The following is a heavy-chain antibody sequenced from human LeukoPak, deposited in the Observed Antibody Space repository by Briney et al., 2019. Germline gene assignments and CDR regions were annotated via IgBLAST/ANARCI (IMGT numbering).Heavy chain of an antibody. D-gene: IGHD2-2*01. V-gene: IGHV3-30*04. CDR3: AKDYLDCSSTSCSNWFDP. CDR2: ISSDGKEK. J-gene: IGHJ5*02. Sequence: GRSLRLSCAVSGLTFSRNGMHWVRQAPGKGLEWVAVISSDGKEKYYADSVKGRFTISRDNSKNTLYLQMNSLRAEDTAVYYCAKDYLDCSSTSCSNWFDPWGQGTLVTVSS. CDR1: GLTFSRNG.